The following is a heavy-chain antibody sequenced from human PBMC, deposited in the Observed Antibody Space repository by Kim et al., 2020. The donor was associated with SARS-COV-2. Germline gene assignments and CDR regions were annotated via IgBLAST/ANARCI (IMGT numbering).Heavy chain of an antibody. J-gene: IGHJ4*02. D-gene: IGHD3-3*01. CDR2: INHSGST. V-gene: IGHV4-34*01. CDR3: ARRVPDYDFWSGYRFDY. Sequence: SETLSLTCAVYGGSFSGYYWSWIRQPPGKGLEWIGEINHSGSTNYNPSLKSRVTISVDTSKNQFSLKLSSVTAADTAVYYCARRVPDYDFWSGYRFDYWGQGTLVTVSS. CDR1: GGSFSGYY.